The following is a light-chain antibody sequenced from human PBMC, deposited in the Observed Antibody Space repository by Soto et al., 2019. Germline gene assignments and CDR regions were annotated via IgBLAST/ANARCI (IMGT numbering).Light chain of an antibody. CDR1: QSVNSY. Sequence: EIVLTQSPATLSLSPGERATLSCRASQSVNSYLAWYQKKPGQAPRLLIYDASNRATGIPARFSGSGSGTDFTITISSLEPEDFAVYYCQQRSNWPLYTFGQGTKLEIK. CDR2: DAS. CDR3: QQRSNWPLYT. V-gene: IGKV3-11*01. J-gene: IGKJ2*01.